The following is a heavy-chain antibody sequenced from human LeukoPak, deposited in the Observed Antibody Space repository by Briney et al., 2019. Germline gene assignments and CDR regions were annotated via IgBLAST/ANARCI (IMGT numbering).Heavy chain of an antibody. CDR3: ARDHVVPSDGMDV. CDR1: GFTFSQYW. Sequence: GGSLRLSCAASGFTFSQYWMSWFRQAPGKGLEWVSVIYSGGSTYYADSVKGRFTISRDTSKNTVNLQMNSLRAGDTAVYYCARDHVVPSDGMDVWGQGTTVTVSS. D-gene: IGHD3-10*02. V-gene: IGHV3-66*01. CDR2: IYSGGST. J-gene: IGHJ6*02.